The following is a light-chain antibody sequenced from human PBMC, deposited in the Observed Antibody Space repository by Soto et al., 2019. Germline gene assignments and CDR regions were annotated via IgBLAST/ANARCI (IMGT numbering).Light chain of an antibody. V-gene: IGLV2-14*01. Sequence: QSVLTQPASVSGSPGQSITISCTGTSSDVGGYNYVSWYQQHPGKAPKLMIYEVSNRPSGVSNRFSGSKSGNTASLTISGLQAEDEADYYCSSYTSSITLVVFGGGTNLTVL. CDR1: SSDVGGYNY. CDR2: EVS. J-gene: IGLJ2*01. CDR3: SSYTSSITLVV.